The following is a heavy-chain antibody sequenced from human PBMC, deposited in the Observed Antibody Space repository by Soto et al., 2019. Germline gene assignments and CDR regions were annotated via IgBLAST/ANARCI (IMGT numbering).Heavy chain of an antibody. CDR2: IYYSGSA. Sequence: SSETLSLTCTVSGDSVTSVSDYWSWIRPPPGKGLEWIGYIYYSGSADYNPSLGSRVTISIDTSKNQFSLKLTSVTAADTAVYYCARGVGFGYYYYHMDLWGQGTTVTVSS. J-gene: IGHJ6*02. D-gene: IGHD3-10*01. CDR3: ARGVGFGYYYYHMDL. V-gene: IGHV4-61*01. CDR1: GDSVTSVSDY.